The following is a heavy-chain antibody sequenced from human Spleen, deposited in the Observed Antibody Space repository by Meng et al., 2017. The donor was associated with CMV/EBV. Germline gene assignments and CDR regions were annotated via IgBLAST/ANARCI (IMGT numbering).Heavy chain of an antibody. J-gene: IGHJ4*02. CDR2: IGQDGSEK. CDR3: ARDRVPAAIPGAPNY. D-gene: IGHD2-2*02. Sequence: GESLKISCEASGFTFSAYWMSWVRQAPGKGLEWVANIGQDGSEKYYVDSVKGRFTISRDNAKNSLYLQMSSLRAEDTAVYYCARDRVPAAIPGAPNYWGQGTLVTVSS. CDR1: GFTFSAYW. V-gene: IGHV3-7*01.